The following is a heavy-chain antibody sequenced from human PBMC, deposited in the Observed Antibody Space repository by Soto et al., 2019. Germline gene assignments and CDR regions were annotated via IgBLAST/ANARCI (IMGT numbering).Heavy chain of an antibody. CDR3: AHSRCGGDCLQSYSSHYYYGMDV. D-gene: IGHD2-21*02. CDR2: IYWDDDK. CDR1: GFSLSTGGVG. V-gene: IGHV2-5*02. J-gene: IGHJ6*02. Sequence: QITLKESGPSLVKPTQTLTLTCTFSGFSLSTGGVGVGWIRQPPGKALEWLALIYWDDDKRYSPSLRSRLTVTKDTSKNPGVLTMPNMDPVDTATYYCAHSRCGGDCLQSYSSHYYYGMDVWGQGTTVTVSS.